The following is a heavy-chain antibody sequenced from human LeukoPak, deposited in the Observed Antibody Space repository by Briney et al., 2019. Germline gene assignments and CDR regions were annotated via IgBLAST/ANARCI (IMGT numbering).Heavy chain of an antibody. V-gene: IGHV3-21*01. CDR1: GFTFRSSS. CDR3: AKESTIRVAASLDY. Sequence: PGGSLRLSCTGSGFTFRSSSMNWVRQAPGKGLEWVSSIIDNSAYKYYADSVRGRFTISRDNAKNSVYLQMNSLRADDTAVYFCAKESTIRVAASLDYWGQGTLVTVSS. J-gene: IGHJ4*02. CDR2: IIDNSAYK. D-gene: IGHD6-19*01.